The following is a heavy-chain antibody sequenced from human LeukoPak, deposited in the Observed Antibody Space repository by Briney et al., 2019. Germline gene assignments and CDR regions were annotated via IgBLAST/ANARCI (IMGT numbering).Heavy chain of an antibody. CDR2: IYYSGST. J-gene: IGHJ4*02. V-gene: IGHV4-59*01. CDR1: GGSICSYY. CDR3: ARGEWDLYYFDY. Sequence: SETLSLTCTVSGGSICSYYWSWIRQPPGKGLEWIGYIYYSGSTNYNPSLKSRVTISVDTSKNQLSLKLSSVTAADTAVYYCARGEWDLYYFDYWGQGTLVTVSS. D-gene: IGHD1-26*01.